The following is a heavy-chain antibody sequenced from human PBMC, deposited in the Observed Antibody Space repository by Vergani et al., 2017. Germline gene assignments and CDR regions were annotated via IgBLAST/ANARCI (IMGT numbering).Heavy chain of an antibody. CDR2: ISSSSSTI. CDR1: GLTLSSYR. J-gene: IGHJ4*02. CDR3: ARVGQAVAVSFDY. D-gene: IGHD6-19*01. Sequence: EVQLVESGGGLVQPGGSLRLSCAASGLTLSSYRMNWVRQAPGKGLEWVSYISSSSSTIYYADSVKGRFTISRDNAKNSLYMQMNSLGAEDTSVYYCARVGQAVAVSFDYWGQGTLVTVSS. V-gene: IGHV3-48*01.